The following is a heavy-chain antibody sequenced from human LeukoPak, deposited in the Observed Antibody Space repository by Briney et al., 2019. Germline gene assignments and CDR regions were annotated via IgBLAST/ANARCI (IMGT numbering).Heavy chain of an antibody. J-gene: IGHJ3*01. CDR3: ARHPFSDGFDF. Sequence: SETLSLTCTVSGGSISTFYWSWLRQPPGKGLEWIGYIFQTGHSNYNPSLKGRVTISVDTSKNQLSLKLYSVTVADTAIYYCARHPFSDGFDFWGQGTMVTVSS. CDR2: IFQTGHS. CDR1: GGSISTFY. V-gene: IGHV4-59*08.